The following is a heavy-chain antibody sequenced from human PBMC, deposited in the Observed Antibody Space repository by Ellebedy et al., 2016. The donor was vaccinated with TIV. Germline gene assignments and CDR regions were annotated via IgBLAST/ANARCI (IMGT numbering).Heavy chain of an antibody. CDR3: ARGEYRKWFDP. V-gene: IGHV1-69*13. CDR1: GVTFSRYA. CDR2: LIPMYGKT. J-gene: IGHJ5*02. Sequence: AASVQVSCKASGVTFSRYAVSGVRQAPGQGLEWMGTLIPMYGKTHYAQKLQGRVTIAADESTNTAFMELSSLKAEDTAIYDCARGEYRKWFDPWGQGTLVTVSS. D-gene: IGHD3-10*01.